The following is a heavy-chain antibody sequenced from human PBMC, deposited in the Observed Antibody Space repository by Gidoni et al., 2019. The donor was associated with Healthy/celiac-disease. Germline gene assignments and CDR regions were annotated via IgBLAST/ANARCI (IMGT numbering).Heavy chain of an antibody. CDR2: IYYSGST. CDR1: GGSISSGGYY. V-gene: IGHV4-31*03. Sequence: QVQLQESGPGLVKPSQTLSLTCTVSGGSISSGGYYWSWIRQHPGKGLEWIGYIYYSGSTYYNPSLKSRVTISVDTSKNQFSLKLSSVTAADTAVYYCAREGGSYYYDSSGYYYGNYFDYWGQGTLVTVSS. J-gene: IGHJ4*02. CDR3: AREGGSYYYDSSGYYYGNYFDY. D-gene: IGHD3-22*01.